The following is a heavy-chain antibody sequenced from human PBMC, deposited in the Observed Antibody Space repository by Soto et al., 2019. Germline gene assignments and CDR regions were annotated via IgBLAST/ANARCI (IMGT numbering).Heavy chain of an antibody. V-gene: IGHV4-59*01. Sequence: SETLSLTCTGSGGSISSYYWSWIRQPPGKGLEWIGYIYYSGSTNYNPSLKSRVTISVDTSKNQFSLKLSSVTAADTAVYYCARARSRQLKPTRRSSYGTDVRGPGTTLTVS. J-gene: IGHJ6*02. D-gene: IGHD6-6*01. CDR3: ARARSRQLKPTRRSSYGTDV. CDR1: GGSISSYY. CDR2: IYYSGST.